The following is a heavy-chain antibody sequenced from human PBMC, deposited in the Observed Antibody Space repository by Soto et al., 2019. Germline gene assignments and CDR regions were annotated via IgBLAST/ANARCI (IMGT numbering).Heavy chain of an antibody. D-gene: IGHD2-2*01. CDR3: ASCDCSSTSCYSCSFDY. J-gene: IGHJ4*02. Sequence: GASVMVSCKASGVTFSSYAISWVRQAPGQGLEWMGGIIPIFGTANYAQKFQGRVTITADKSTSTAYMELSSLRSEDTAVYYCASCDCSSTSCYSCSFDYWGQGTLVTVSS. CDR1: GVTFSSYA. CDR2: IIPIFGTA. V-gene: IGHV1-69*06.